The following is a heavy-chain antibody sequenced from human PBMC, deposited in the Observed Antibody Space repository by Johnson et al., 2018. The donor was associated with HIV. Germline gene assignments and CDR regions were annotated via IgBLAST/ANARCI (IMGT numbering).Heavy chain of an antibody. CDR3: ARVALVVYAFDS. CDR2: IYSGGST. J-gene: IGHJ3*02. CDR1: GFTVSSNY. V-gene: IGHV3-66*02. D-gene: IGHD2-15*01. Sequence: VQLVESGGGLVQPGGSLRLSCAASGFTVSSNYMSWVRQAPGKGLEWVSVIYSGGSTYYADSVKGRFTISRDNSKNTLYLQMNSLRAEDTAVYYCARVALVVYAFDSWCQGTMVTVSS.